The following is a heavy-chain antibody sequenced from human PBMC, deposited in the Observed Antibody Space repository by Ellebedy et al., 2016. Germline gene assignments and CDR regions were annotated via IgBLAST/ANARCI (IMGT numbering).Heavy chain of an antibody. J-gene: IGHJ6*02. CDR3: ARGRVVEGVMDV. CDR1: GYTFLRYA. CDR2: INSGNDNT. Sequence: ASVKVSCKASGYTFLRYAMHWVRQAPGQSLEWMGWINSGNDNTKVSPKFQGRLTIARDKTASTVYMELSSLKFEDTAVYYCARGRVVEGVMDVWGQGTTVTVSS. V-gene: IGHV1-3*01. D-gene: IGHD2-15*01.